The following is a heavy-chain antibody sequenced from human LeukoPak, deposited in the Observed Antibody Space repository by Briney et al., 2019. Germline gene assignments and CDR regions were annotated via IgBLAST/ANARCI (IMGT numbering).Heavy chain of an antibody. CDR3: AKDRAGSFNDAFDI. CDR2: ITGSAGST. CDR1: GFMFSNHA. J-gene: IGHJ3*02. V-gene: IGHV3-23*01. D-gene: IGHD1-26*01. Sequence: GGSLRLSCAASGFMFSNHAMTWVRQAPGKGLEWVSVITGSAGSTYYADSVKGRFTISRDNSKNTLYLQMNSLRAEDTAVYYCAKDRAGSFNDAFDIWGQGTMVTVSS.